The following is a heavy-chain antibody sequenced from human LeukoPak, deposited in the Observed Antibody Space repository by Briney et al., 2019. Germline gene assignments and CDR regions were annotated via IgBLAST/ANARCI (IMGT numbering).Heavy chain of an antibody. CDR3: AKARVEMATIDYFDY. J-gene: IGHJ4*02. Sequence: PGRSLRLSCAASGFTFSSYGMHWVRQAPGKGLEGVAVIWYDGSNKYYADSVKGRFTISRDNSKNTLYLQMNRLRAEDTAVYYCAKARVEMATIDYFDYWGQGTLVTVSS. CDR2: IWYDGSNK. CDR1: GFTFSSYG. D-gene: IGHD5-24*01. V-gene: IGHV3-33*06.